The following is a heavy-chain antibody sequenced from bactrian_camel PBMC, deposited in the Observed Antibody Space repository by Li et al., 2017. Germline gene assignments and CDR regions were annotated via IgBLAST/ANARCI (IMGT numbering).Heavy chain of an antibody. CDR3: AANPQRTRLCRVDTFKY. CDR1: GYTSMSFC. V-gene: IGHV3S40*01. Sequence: DVQLVESGGGLVQPGGSLRLSCAASGYTSMSFCVAWVRQPPGKGLEWVSSIGYGGGITYYADSVKGQFAISRDNAKNTVYLQMNSLKPEDSAMYYCAANPQRTRLCRVDTFKYWGQGTQVTVS. CDR2: IGYGGGIT. J-gene: IGHJ4*01. D-gene: IGHD3*01.